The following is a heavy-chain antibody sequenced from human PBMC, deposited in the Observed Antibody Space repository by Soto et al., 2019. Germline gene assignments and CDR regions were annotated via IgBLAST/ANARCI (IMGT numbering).Heavy chain of an antibody. CDR3: TRQYLDVPVASEIYY. V-gene: IGHV3-73*01. CDR2: IPSKTNTYAT. J-gene: IGHJ4*02. CDR1: GVSCSGST. D-gene: IGHD5-12*01. Sequence: GGSLRFSYAASGVSCSGSTIHWVRQTSEKGLEWVGRIPSKTNTYATAYAASVKGRFTISRDDSKNTAYLQMNSLKTEDTAVYYCTRQYLDVPVASEIYYWGQGILVIVSS.